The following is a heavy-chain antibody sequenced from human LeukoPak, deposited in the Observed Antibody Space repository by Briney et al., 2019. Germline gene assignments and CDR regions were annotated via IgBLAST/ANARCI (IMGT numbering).Heavy chain of an antibody. CDR2: INPNSGGT. D-gene: IGHD3-22*01. Sequence: ASVKVSCKASGYTFTGYYIHWVRQAPGQGLEWMGWINPNSGGTNYVQKFQGRVTMSRDTSISTAYMELSRLRSDDTAVYYCASGDSYDRRGPYYFDYWGQGTLVT. CDR3: ASGDSYDRRGPYYFDY. J-gene: IGHJ4*02. V-gene: IGHV1-2*02. CDR1: GYTFTGYY.